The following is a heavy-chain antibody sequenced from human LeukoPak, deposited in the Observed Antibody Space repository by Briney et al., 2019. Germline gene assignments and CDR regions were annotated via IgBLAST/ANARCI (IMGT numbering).Heavy chain of an antibody. CDR3: ARAFTILGYSLSR. D-gene: IGHD5-18*01. V-gene: IGHV1-8*03. CDR2: MNPNSGNT. Sequence: GASGKVSFKAFDYTFTGYCMHWVRQATGQGRDWMGWMNPNSGNTGYAHKFQGRVTIPRNTSISTAYMELSSLRSEDTAVYYCARAFTILGYSLSRWGQGTLVTVS. CDR1: DYTFTGYC. J-gene: IGHJ4*02.